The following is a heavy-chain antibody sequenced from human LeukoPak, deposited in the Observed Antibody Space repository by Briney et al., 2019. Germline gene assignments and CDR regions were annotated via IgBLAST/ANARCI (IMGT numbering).Heavy chain of an antibody. Sequence: GGSLRLSCAASGFTFSNAWMSWVRQAPGKGLEWVGRIKSKTDGGTTDYAAPVKGRFTISRDDSKNTLYLQMNSLKPEDTAVYYCTTQADCSSNSCYGMDVWGQGTTVTVSS. V-gene: IGHV3-15*01. CDR2: IKSKTDGGTT. D-gene: IGHD2-2*01. CDR1: GFTFSNAW. CDR3: TTQADCSSNSCYGMDV. J-gene: IGHJ6*02.